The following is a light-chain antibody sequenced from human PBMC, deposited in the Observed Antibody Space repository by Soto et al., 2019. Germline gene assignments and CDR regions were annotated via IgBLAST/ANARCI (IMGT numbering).Light chain of an antibody. J-gene: IGLJ7*01. CDR3: QTRGTGYALIV. Sequence: QPVLTQSPSASASLGASVKLTCTLSSGHSNYAIAWHQQQPEKGPRYLMKVNSGGSHIKGDGIPDRFSGSSSGAERHLFISSLQSEDDADYSCQTRGTGYALIVFGGGTQLTVL. V-gene: IGLV4-69*01. CDR2: VNSGGSH. CDR1: SGHSNYA.